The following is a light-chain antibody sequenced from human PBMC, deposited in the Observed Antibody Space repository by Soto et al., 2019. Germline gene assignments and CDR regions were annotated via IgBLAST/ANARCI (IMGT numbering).Light chain of an antibody. CDR3: AASDYSLSGYWV. J-gene: IGLJ3*02. CDR2: RNN. Sequence: QSVLSQPPSASGTPGQRVTISCSGSSSNIGRNYVYWYQQVPGTAPKLLIFRNNQRPSGVPDRFSGAKSGTSASLAISGLRSEDEADYFCAASDYSLSGYWVFGGGTKVTVL. V-gene: IGLV1-47*01. CDR1: SSNIGRNY.